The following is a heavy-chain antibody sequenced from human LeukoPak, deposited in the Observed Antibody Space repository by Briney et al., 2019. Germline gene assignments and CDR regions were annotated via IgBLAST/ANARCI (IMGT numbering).Heavy chain of an antibody. J-gene: IGHJ6*04. CDR2: IIPIFGTA. CDR3: ARTKQLDPPDSRNYYYYGMDV. D-gene: IGHD1-1*01. V-gene: IGHV1-69*13. CDR1: GGTFSSYA. Sequence: SVKVSCKASGGTFSSYAISWVRQAPGQGGEWMGGIIPIFGTANYTQKFQDRVTITADESPSTAYMELSSLRSEDTAVYYCARTKQLDPPDSRNYYYYGMDVWGKGTTVTVSS.